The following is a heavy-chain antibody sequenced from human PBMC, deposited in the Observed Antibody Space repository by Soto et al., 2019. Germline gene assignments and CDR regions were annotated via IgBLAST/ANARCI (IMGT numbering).Heavy chain of an antibody. J-gene: IGHJ4*02. CDR1: GGSFSGYY. CDR2: INHSGST. V-gene: IGHV4-34*01. Sequence: SETLSLTCAVYGGSFSGYYWSCIRQPPGKGLEWIGEINHSGSTNYNPSLKSRVTISVDTSKNQFSLKLSSVTAADTAVYYCARGPRRVLRFLEWLPDFDYWGQGTLVTVSS. D-gene: IGHD3-3*01. CDR3: ARGPRRVLRFLEWLPDFDY.